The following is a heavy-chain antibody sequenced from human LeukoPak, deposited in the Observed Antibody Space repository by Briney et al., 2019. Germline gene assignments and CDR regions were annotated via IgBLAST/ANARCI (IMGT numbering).Heavy chain of an antibody. CDR1: GFTFSDYY. V-gene: IGHV3-11*01. CDR3: ARIALRGYCSSTSCSKLHYYYYMDV. J-gene: IGHJ6*03. Sequence: PGGSLRLSCAASGFTFSDYYMSWIRQAPGKGLEWVSYISSSGNTIYYADSVKGRFTISRDNAKNSLYLQMNSLKAEDTAVYYCARIALRGYCSSTSCSKLHYYYYMDVWGKGTTVTISS. CDR2: ISSSGNTI. D-gene: IGHD2-2*01.